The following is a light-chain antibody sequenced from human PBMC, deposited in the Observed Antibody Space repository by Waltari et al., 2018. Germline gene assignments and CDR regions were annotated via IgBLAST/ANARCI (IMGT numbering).Light chain of an antibody. J-gene: IGLJ1*01. Sequence: QSVLTQPPSVSGAPGQRVSISCTGSKSNIGAGYDVHWYQQLPGTAPKLLIYGNSNRPSGVLDRFSGSKSGTSASLAITGLQAEDEADYYCQSYDSSLSGYVFGTGTKVTVL. CDR1: KSNIGAGYD. CDR2: GNS. CDR3: QSYDSSLSGYV. V-gene: IGLV1-40*01.